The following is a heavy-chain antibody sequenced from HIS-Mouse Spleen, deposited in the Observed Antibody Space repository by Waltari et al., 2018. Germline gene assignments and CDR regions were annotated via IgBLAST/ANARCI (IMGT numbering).Heavy chain of an antibody. CDR1: GYSISSGYY. CDR3: ARGGNSSSGWPRRGFDY. Sequence: QVQLQESGPGLVKPSETLSLTCTVSGYSISSGYYWGWIRQPPGKGLEWIGSIYHSGSTYYNPSLKSRVTISVDTSKNQFSLKLSSVTAADTAVYYCARGGNSSSGWPRRGFDYWSQGTLVTVSS. J-gene: IGHJ4*02. D-gene: IGHD6-19*01. V-gene: IGHV4-38-2*02. CDR2: IYHSGST.